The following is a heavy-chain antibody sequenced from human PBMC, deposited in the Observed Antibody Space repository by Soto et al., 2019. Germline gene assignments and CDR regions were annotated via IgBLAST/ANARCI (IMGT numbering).Heavy chain of an antibody. CDR3: AREGIAARHRYNWFDP. CDR1: GGSIGGYY. V-gene: IGHV4-59*01. J-gene: IGHJ5*02. CDR2: IYYSGST. D-gene: IGHD6-6*01. Sequence: ASETLCLTYTVSGGSIGGYYWSWIRQPPGKGLEWIGYIYYSGSTNYNPSLKSRVTISVDTSKNQFSLKLSSVTAADTAVYYCAREGIAARHRYNWFDPWGQGTLVTVSS.